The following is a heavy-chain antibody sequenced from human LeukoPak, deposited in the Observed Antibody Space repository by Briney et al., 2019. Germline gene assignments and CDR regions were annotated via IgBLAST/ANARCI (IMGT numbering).Heavy chain of an antibody. CDR1: GFTFISYG. D-gene: IGHD6-19*01. CDR2: IKQDGSET. V-gene: IGHV3-7*05. CDR3: ARGHSSAWYVDYFDY. J-gene: IGHJ4*02. Sequence: GRSLRLSCAASGFTFISYGMHWVRQAPGKGLEWVANIKQDGSETFYVDSVKGRFTISRDNAKDSLYLQMNSLRAEDTALYYCARGHSSAWYVDYFDYWGQATLVTVSS.